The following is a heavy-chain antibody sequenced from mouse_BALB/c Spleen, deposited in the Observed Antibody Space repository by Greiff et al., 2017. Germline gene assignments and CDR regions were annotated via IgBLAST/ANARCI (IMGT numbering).Heavy chain of an antibody. CDR3: ARGGYGSSIAY. V-gene: IGHV5-6-3*01. D-gene: IGHD1-1*01. CDR1: GFTFSSYG. CDR2: INSNGGST. Sequence: EVLLVESGGGLVQPGGSLKLSCAASGFTFSSYGMSWVRQTPDKRLELVATINSNGGSTYYPDSVKGRFTISRDNAKNTLYLQMSSLKSEDTAMYYCARGGYGSSIAYWGQGTLVTVSA. J-gene: IGHJ3*01.